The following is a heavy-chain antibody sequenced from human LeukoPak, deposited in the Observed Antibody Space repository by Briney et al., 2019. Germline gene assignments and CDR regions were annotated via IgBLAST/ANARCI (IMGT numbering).Heavy chain of an antibody. J-gene: IGHJ5*02. CDR3: AREGYYYGSGNNWFDP. CDR2: ISYDGSNK. CDR1: GFTFSSYA. Sequence: GGSLRLSCAASGFTFSSYAMHWVRQAPGKGLEWVAVISYDGSNKYYADSVKGRFTITRDNSKNTLYLQMNSLRAEDTAVYYCAREGYYYGSGNNWFDPWGQGTLVTVSS. D-gene: IGHD3-10*01. V-gene: IGHV3-30*04.